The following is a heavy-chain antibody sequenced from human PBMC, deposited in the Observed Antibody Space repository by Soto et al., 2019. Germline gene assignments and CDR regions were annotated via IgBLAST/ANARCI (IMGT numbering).Heavy chain of an antibody. J-gene: IGHJ4*02. CDR2: IYSGGGT. V-gene: IGHV3-66*01. CDR3: ATRMTTAPY. CDR1: LFIVSDNY. Sequence: EVRLVQSGGGLVQPGGSLRLSCAASLFIVSDNYMRWVRQAPGKGLEWVSLIYSGGGTDYAESVKGRFTISRDHSKNTLYLQMNSLKADDTGIYYCATRMTTAPYWGQGTVVTVSS. D-gene: IGHD4-17*01.